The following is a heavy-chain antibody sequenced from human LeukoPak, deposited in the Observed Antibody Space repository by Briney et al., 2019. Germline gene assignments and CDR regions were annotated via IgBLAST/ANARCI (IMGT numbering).Heavy chain of an antibody. CDR2: ISYDGSHK. CDR3: AKEIQWLRALDY. CDR1: GFTFSSYG. Sequence: PGGSLRLSCAASGFTFSSYGMHWVRQAPGKGLEWVTVISYDGSHKYYADSVKGRFTISRDNSKNTLYLQMNSLRAEDTAVYYCAKEIQWLRALDYWGQGTLVTVSS. J-gene: IGHJ4*02. D-gene: IGHD5-12*01. V-gene: IGHV3-30*18.